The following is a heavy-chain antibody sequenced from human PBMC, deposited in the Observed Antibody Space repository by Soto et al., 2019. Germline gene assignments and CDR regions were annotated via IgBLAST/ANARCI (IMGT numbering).Heavy chain of an antibody. D-gene: IGHD3-9*01. CDR3: ARHPSDYDILTGYFTCDY. Sequence: PGESLKISCNGSGYSFTSYWISWVRQMPWKGLEWMGRIDPSDSYTNYSPSFQGHVTISADKSISTAYLQRSSLKASDTAMYYCARHPSDYDILTGYFTCDYWGQGTLVTVSS. CDR2: IDPSDSYT. J-gene: IGHJ4*02. CDR1: GYSFTSYW. V-gene: IGHV5-10-1*01.